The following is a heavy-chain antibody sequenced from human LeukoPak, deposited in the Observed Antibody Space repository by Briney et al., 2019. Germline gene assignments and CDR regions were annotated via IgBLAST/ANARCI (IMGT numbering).Heavy chain of an antibody. Sequence: GGSLRLSCAASGFTFSTYAMSWVRQAPGKGLEWVASISASGASTYYADSVKGRFTISRDNAKNSLYLQMNSLRAEDTAVYYCAGGTGVCSGGSCYPWGQGTLVTVSS. CDR1: GFTFSTYA. J-gene: IGHJ5*02. CDR3: AGGTGVCSGGSCYP. CDR2: ISASGAST. V-gene: IGHV3-23*01. D-gene: IGHD2-15*01.